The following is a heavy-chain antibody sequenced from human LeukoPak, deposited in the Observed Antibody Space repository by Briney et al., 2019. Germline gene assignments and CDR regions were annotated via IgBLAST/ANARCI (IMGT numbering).Heavy chain of an antibody. V-gene: IGHV4-34*01. CDR3: ARGRWLGELDY. CDR1: GGSFSGYY. CDR2: INHSGST. Sequence: PSETLSLTCAVYGGSFSGYYWSWIRQPPGKGLEWIGEINHSGSTNYNPSLKSRATISVDTSKNQFSLKLSSVTAADTAVYYCARGRWLGELDYWGQGTLVTVSS. J-gene: IGHJ4*02. D-gene: IGHD6-19*01.